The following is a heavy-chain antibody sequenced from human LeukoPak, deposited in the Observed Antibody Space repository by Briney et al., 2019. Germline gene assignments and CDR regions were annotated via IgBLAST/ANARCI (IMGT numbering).Heavy chain of an antibody. D-gene: IGHD1-20*01. CDR2: INGGDGRT. Sequence: GGSLRLSCAVSGFSVSTFAMSRVRQAPGQGLEWVSAINGGDGRTYPADSAKGRFAISRDNSKNTLYLQMNSLRAEDTAVYYCAKKGDNSFDYWGQGTLVTVSS. CDR3: AKKGDNSFDY. CDR1: GFSVSTFA. J-gene: IGHJ4*02. V-gene: IGHV3-23*01.